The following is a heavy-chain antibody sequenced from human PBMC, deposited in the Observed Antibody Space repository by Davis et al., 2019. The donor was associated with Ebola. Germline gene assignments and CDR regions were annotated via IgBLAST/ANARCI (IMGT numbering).Heavy chain of an antibody. D-gene: IGHD3-3*01. CDR1: GGTFSSYA. CDR2: IIPIFGTA. Sequence: SVKVSCKASGGTFSSYAISWVRQAPGQGLEWMGGIIPIFGTANYAQKFRGRVTITADESTSTAYMELSSLRSEDTAVYYCARAITIFGLGGYWGQGTLVTVSS. CDR3: ARAITIFGLGGY. V-gene: IGHV1-69*13. J-gene: IGHJ4*02.